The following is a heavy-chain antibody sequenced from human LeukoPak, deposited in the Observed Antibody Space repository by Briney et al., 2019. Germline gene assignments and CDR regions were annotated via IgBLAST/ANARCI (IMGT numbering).Heavy chain of an antibody. CDR1: GFTFSSYS. CDR2: ISSSSSTI. V-gene: IGHV3-48*01. D-gene: IGHD5-24*01. Sequence: GGSLRLSCAASGFTFSSYSMNWDRQAPGKGLEWVSYISSSSSTIYYADSVKGRFTISRDNAKNSLYLQMNSLRAEDTAVYYCAREVSRWLQFVFDYWGQGTLVTVSS. CDR3: AREVSRWLQFVFDY. J-gene: IGHJ4*02.